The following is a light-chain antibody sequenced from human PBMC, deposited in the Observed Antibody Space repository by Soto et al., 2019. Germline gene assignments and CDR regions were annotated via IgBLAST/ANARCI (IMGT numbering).Light chain of an antibody. J-gene: IGLJ1*01. CDR3: SSYTSAYTDV. CDR1: SSDIGAYNF. V-gene: IGLV2-14*01. CDR2: EVS. Sequence: SVLTQPASVSGSPGQSITISCTGTSSDIGAYNFVSWYQQHPGKAPKLMIYEVSHRPSGVSSRFSGSKSGNTASLTISGLQAEDEADYYCSSYTSAYTDVFGTGTKVTVL.